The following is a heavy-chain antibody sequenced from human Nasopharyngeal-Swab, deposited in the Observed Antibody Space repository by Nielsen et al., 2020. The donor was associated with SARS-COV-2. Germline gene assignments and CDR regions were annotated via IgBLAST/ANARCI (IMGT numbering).Heavy chain of an antibody. CDR3: ARVRRLRRGGYYFDY. Sequence: SETLSLTCAVYGGSFSVYYWSWIRQPPGKGLEWIGEINHSGSTNYNPSLKSRVTISVDTSKNQFSLKLSSVTAADTAVYYCARVRRLRRGGYYFDYWGQGTLVTVSS. V-gene: IGHV4-34*01. CDR1: GGSFSVYY. CDR2: INHSGST. D-gene: IGHD3-10*01. J-gene: IGHJ4*02.